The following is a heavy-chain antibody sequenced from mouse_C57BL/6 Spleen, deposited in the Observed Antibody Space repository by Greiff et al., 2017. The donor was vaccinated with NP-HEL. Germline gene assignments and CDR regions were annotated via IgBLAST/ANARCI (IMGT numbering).Heavy chain of an antibody. CDR3: ARERAYFDY. J-gene: IGHJ2*01. CDR2: IYPGDGDT. CDR1: GYAFSSSW. Sequence: VKLQQSGPELVKPGASVKISCKASGYAFSSSWMNWVKQRPGKGLEWIGRIYPGDGDTNYNGKFKGKATLTADKSSSTAYMQLSSLTSEDSAVYFCARERAYFDYWGQGTTLTVSS. V-gene: IGHV1-82*01. D-gene: IGHD3-3*01.